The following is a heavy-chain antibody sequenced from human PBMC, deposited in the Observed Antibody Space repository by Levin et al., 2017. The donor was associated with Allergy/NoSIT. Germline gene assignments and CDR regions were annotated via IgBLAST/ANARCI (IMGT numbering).Heavy chain of an antibody. CDR2: ISAYNGNT. CDR3: AKSGDCSSTSPCFSYDY. V-gene: IGHV1-18*01. CDR1: GYTFTSYA. D-gene: IGHD2-2*03. Sequence: ASVKVSCKASGYTFTSYAISWVRQAPGQGLEWMGWISAYNGNTNYAQNVRGRVTMTTDTSTSTAYMELRSLRSDDSAIYYCAKSGDCSSTSPCFSYDYWGQGTLVTVSS. J-gene: IGHJ4*02.